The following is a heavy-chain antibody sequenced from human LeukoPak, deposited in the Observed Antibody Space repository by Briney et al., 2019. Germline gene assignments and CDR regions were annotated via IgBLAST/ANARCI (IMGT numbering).Heavy chain of an antibody. D-gene: IGHD5-12*01. CDR2: TLNDGSN. CDR1: GVSITTSF. CDR3: ARFYTGYAVDH. V-gene: IGHV4-59*01. Sequence: SETLSLTCTVSGVSITTSFWSWIPQPPGKGLEWIGYTLNDGSNSYNPSLDPSLKGQVAISVDTSKNQFFLRLTSATAADTAVYYCARFYTGYAVDHWGQGTLVTVSS. J-gene: IGHJ4*02.